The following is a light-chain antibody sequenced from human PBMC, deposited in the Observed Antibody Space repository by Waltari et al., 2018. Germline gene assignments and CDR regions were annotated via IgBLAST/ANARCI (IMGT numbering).Light chain of an antibody. V-gene: IGLV1-47*01. CDR2: RDT. CDR1: SSDFGLDY. Sequence: QSVLTQPPSASGTPGQTVIISCSRSSSDFGLDYIYWYQQLPGTAPKLLIYRDTARPSGFPARFSASKSGASASLAISGLRSDDEAHYYCASCDVSLSGWLFGGGTKVTVL. CDR3: ASCDVSLSGWL. J-gene: IGLJ3*02.